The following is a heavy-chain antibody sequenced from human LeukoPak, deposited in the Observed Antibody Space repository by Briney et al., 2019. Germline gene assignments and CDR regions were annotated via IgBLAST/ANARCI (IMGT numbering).Heavy chain of an antibody. CDR1: GFTFSSYG. CDR3: AKAMTTVTTPSTADDY. V-gene: IGHV3-30*18. Sequence: PGRSLRLSCAASGFTFSSYGMHWVRQAPGKGLEWVAVISYDGSNKYYADSVKGRFTISRDNSKNTLYLQMNSLRVEDTAVYYCAKAMTTVTTPSTADDYWGQGTLVTVSS. J-gene: IGHJ4*02. CDR2: ISYDGSNK. D-gene: IGHD4-17*01.